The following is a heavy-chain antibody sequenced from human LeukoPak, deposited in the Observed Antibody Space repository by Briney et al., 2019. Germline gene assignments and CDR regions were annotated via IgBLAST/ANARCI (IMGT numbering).Heavy chain of an antibody. V-gene: IGHV3-48*01. CDR3: SRDLGLPGV. J-gene: IGHJ3*01. Sequence: GGSLRLSCAASGFTFSDYNMHRVRQAPGTGLEWVSYISTSSNTIYYADSVKGRFTISRDNAKNSLFLQMNSLRAEDTAVYYCSRDLGLPGVWGQGTVVTVSS. D-gene: IGHD3-10*01. CDR1: GFTFSDYN. CDR2: ISTSSNTI.